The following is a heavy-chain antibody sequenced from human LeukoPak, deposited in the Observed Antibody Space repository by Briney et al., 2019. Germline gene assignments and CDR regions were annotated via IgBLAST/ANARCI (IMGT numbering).Heavy chain of an antibody. Sequence: GGSLRLSCAVSGFTVNTNYVAWVRQAPGEGLEWVSVIYSDGTIYYTNSVRGRFTISRDNSKNTVSLQMNSLRAEDTAVYSCAKTRVGVTTFDAFDIWGQGTMVTVSS. CDR2: IYSDGTI. CDR1: GFTVNTNY. J-gene: IGHJ3*02. V-gene: IGHV3-53*01. D-gene: IGHD2-21*02. CDR3: AKTRVGVTTFDAFDI.